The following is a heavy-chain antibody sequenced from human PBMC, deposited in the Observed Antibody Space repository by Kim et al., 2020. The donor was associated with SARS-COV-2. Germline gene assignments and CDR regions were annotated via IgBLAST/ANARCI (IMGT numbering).Heavy chain of an antibody. J-gene: IGHJ4*02. CDR3: ARHRYSSSWYLQYYFDY. V-gene: IGHV4-39*01. Sequence: SETLSLTCTVSGGSISSSSYYWGWIRQPPGKGLEWIGSIYYSGSTYYNPSLKSRVTISVDTSKNQFSLKQSSVTAADTAVYYCARHRYSSSWYLQYYFDYWGQGTLVTVSS. D-gene: IGHD6-13*01. CDR1: GGSISSSSYY. CDR2: IYYSGST.